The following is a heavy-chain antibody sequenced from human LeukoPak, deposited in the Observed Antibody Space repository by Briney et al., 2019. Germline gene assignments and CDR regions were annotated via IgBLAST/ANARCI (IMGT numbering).Heavy chain of an antibody. D-gene: IGHD4-11*01. V-gene: IGHV4-4*02. CDR1: GGSISSSNW. Sequence: PSGTLSLTCAVSGGSISSSNWWSWVRQPPGRGLEWIGEIYHSGSTNYNPSLKSRVTISVDKSKNQFSLKLSSVTAADTAVYYCARTTVAWARDYYYYMDVWGKGTTVTVSS. J-gene: IGHJ6*03. CDR3: ARTTVAWARDYYYYMDV. CDR2: IYHSGST.